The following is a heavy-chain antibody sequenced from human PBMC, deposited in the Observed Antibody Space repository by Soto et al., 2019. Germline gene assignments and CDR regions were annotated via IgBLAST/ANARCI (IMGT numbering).Heavy chain of an antibody. J-gene: IGHJ4*02. Sequence: QVQLVQSGAEVKKPGASVKVSCKASGYTFTNYYMHWVRQAPGQGLEWMGIISPGGATTTYAQNFQARVTLTWDTSTSTVYMELSSLRSEDTAVYYCARDPWNYWGQGTLVTVSS. CDR2: ISPGGATT. V-gene: IGHV1-46*01. D-gene: IGHD3-3*01. CDR3: ARDPWNY. CDR1: GYTFTNYY.